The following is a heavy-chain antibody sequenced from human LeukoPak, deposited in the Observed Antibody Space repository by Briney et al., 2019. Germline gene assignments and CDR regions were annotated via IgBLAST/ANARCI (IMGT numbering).Heavy chain of an antibody. J-gene: IGHJ4*02. V-gene: IGHV1-69*13. D-gene: IGHD4-23*01. CDR2: TIPIFGTA. Sequence: SVKVSCKASGGTFSSYAINWVRQAPGQGLEWMGGTIPIFGTANYAQKFQGRVTITAVESMSTAYMELSSLRSEDTAVYYCARGWLAETTVVTPYNYWGQGTLVTVSS. CDR1: GGTFSSYA. CDR3: ARGWLAETTVVTPYNY.